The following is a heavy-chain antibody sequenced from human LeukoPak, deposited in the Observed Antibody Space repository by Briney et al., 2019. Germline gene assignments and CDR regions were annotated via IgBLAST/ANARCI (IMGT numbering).Heavy chain of an antibody. CDR3: ARGMAVAEFDY. CDR2: ISGSGGST. V-gene: IGHV3-23*01. D-gene: IGHD6-19*01. Sequence: GGSLRLSCAASGFTFSSYAMSWVRQAPGKGLEWVSAISGSGGSTYYADSVKGRFTISRDNAKNSLYLQMNSLRAEDTAVYYCARGMAVAEFDYWGQGTLVTVSS. CDR1: GFTFSSYA. J-gene: IGHJ4*02.